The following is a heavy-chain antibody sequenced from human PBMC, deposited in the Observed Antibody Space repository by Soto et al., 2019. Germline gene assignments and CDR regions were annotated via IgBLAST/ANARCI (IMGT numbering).Heavy chain of an antibody. D-gene: IGHD3-9*01. V-gene: IGHV3-30-3*01. CDR2: ISVDGNRK. Sequence: QLPLVESGGGVVQPGGSLRLSCAASGFTFRSYAMHWVRQAPGKGLEWMAMISVDGNRKYYADSVKDRLTIFRDNSKNTLHLQMNTLRTEDTAVYYCARSHDVLTGYYKREGYYFDYWGQGALVTVSS. CDR1: GFTFRSYA. CDR3: ARSHDVLTGYYKREGYYFDY. J-gene: IGHJ4*02.